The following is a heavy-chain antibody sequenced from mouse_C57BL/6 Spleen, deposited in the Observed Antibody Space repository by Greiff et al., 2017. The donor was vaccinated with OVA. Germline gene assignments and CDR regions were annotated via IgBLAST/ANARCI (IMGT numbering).Heavy chain of an antibody. J-gene: IGHJ2*01. CDR3: ARSLVTTVVAVDY. CDR1: GYTFTDYN. Sequence: EVQVVESGPELVKPGASVKMSCKASGYTFTDYNMHWVKQSHGKSLEWIGYINPNNGGTSYNQKFKGKATLTVNKSSSTAYMELRSLTSEDSAVYYCARSLVTTVVAVDYWGQGTTLTVSS. V-gene: IGHV1-22*01. D-gene: IGHD1-1*01. CDR2: INPNNGGT.